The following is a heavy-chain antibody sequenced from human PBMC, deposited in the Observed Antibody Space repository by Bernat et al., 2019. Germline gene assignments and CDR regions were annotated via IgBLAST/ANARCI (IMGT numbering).Heavy chain of an antibody. Sequence: HLVESGGGLVQPGMSLRLSCTTSGFTFSNYRMSWVRQAPGKGLEWVANIKQDGSEKYYVASVTGRFTISRVNAKNSLYLQMHSLSAEDTALYYCAKDNWNQRGVYDFDVWGQGTMVTVSS. V-gene: IGHV3-7*03. D-gene: IGHD1-20*01. CDR3: AKDNWNQRGVYDFDV. CDR2: IKQDGSEK. J-gene: IGHJ3*01. CDR1: GFTFSNYR.